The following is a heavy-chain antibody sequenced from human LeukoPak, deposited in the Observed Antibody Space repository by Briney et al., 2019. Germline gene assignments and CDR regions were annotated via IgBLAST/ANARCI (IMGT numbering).Heavy chain of an antibody. J-gene: IGHJ6*03. CDR1: GLTFSDAW. D-gene: IGHD5-12*01. CDR2: IKRKTDGGTT. CDR3: TTVYSGFDEDFYYYYYMDV. Sequence: GGSLRLSCAASGLTFSDAWMSWVRQTPGKGLQWVGRIKRKTDGGTTEYAAPVKDRFTISRDDSKNTLYLQINSLKTEDTAVYYCTTVYSGFDEDFYYYYYMDVWGKGTTVTVSS. V-gene: IGHV3-15*01.